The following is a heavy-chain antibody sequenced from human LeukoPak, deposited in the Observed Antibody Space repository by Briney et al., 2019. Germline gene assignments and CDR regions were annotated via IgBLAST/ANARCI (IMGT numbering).Heavy chain of an antibody. CDR2: INTDGTVT. CDR1: GFTFIKYW. Sequence: GGSLRLSCAASGFTFIKYWMLWVRQAPGKGLESVSRINTDGTVTTYADSVKGRFTVSRDNADNTMFLQMNSVGDEDTAVYYCATKQWLAPPPDSWGQGTPVTVSS. V-gene: IGHV3-74*01. CDR3: ATKQWLAPPPDS. J-gene: IGHJ4*02. D-gene: IGHD6-19*01.